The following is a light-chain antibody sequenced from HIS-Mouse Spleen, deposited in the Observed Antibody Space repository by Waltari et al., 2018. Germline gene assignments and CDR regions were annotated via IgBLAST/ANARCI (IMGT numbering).Light chain of an antibody. CDR3: CSYAGSYTGV. CDR1: SSDVGGYNY. CDR2: DVS. Sequence: QSALTQPRSVSGSPGQSVTISCTGTSSDVGGYNYVSWYQQHPGKAPKLMIYDVSKRLSGVPDRFSGSKSGNTASLTISGLQAEDEADYYCCSYAGSYTGVFGTGTKVTVL. J-gene: IGLJ1*01. V-gene: IGLV2-11*01.